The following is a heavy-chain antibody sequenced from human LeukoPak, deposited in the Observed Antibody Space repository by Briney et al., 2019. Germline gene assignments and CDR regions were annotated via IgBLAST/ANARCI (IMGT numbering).Heavy chain of an antibody. J-gene: IGHJ4*02. CDR1: GFTFSSYD. CDR3: ARDRRGGGGSYFDY. Sequence: GGSLRLSCAASGFTFSSYDMHWVRQPPGKGLEWVADIWYDGSNKYYADSVKSRFTISRDNSKNTMYLQMNSLRAEDTAVYYCARDRRGGGGSYFDYWGQGTLVTVSS. V-gene: IGHV3-33*01. CDR2: IWYDGSNK. D-gene: IGHD1-26*01.